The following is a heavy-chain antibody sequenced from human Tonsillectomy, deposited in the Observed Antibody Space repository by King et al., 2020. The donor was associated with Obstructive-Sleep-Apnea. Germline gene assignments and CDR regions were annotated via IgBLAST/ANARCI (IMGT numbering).Heavy chain of an antibody. Sequence: VQLVESGGGVVQPGGSLRLSFAASGFTFSSYVMHWVRQAPGKGLEWGAFIRYDGSNKYYADSVKGRFTISRDNSKNTLYLQMNSLRAEDTAVYYCASLGYCSSTSCSDAFDIWGQGTMVTVSS. J-gene: IGHJ3*02. CDR2: IRYDGSNK. V-gene: IGHV3-30*02. D-gene: IGHD2-2*01. CDR3: ASLGYCSSTSCSDAFDI. CDR1: GFTFSSYV.